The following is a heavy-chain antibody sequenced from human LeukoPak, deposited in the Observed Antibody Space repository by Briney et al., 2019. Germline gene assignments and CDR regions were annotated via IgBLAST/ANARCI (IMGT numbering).Heavy chain of an antibody. CDR2: MNPNSGNT. CDR3: ARGPVVTTRYYYYGMDV. D-gene: IGHD4-23*01. J-gene: IGHJ6*02. V-gene: IGHV1-8*01. CDR1: GYTFTSYD. Sequence: GASVKVSCKASGYTFTSYDINWVRQATGQGREWMGWMNPNSGNTGYAQKFQGRVTMTRNTSISTAYMELSSLRSEDTAVYYCARGPVVTTRYYYYGMDVWGQGTTVTVSS.